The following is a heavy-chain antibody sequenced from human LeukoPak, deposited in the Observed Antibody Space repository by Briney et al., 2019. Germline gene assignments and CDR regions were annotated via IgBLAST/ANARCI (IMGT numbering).Heavy chain of an antibody. J-gene: IGHJ4*02. Sequence: GGSLRLSCAASGFTFSRYVMHWVRQAPGKGLEWVAIISYDGSNEYYADSVKGRFTISRDNSKNTLYLQMNSLRAADTAVYYCARDEGTSYLSSFDYWGQGTLVTVSS. CDR1: GFTFSRYV. CDR2: ISYDGSNE. V-gene: IGHV3-30*04. D-gene: IGHD6-6*01. CDR3: ARDEGTSYLSSFDY.